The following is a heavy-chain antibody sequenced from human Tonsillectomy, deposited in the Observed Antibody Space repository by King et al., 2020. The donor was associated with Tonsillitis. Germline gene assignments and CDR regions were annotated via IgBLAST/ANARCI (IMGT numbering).Heavy chain of an antibody. D-gene: IGHD6-13*01. Sequence: VQLQESGPGLVKPSETLSLTCTVSGGSISSYYWSWIRQPPGKGLGWFGYIYYSGSTKYNPSLKSRVKISVDTSKNQFSLKLSSVTAADTALYYCARLGCWSSYWGQGTLVTVSS. CDR3: ARLGCWSSY. CDR2: IYYSGST. J-gene: IGHJ4*02. V-gene: IGHV4-59*08. CDR1: GGSISSYY.